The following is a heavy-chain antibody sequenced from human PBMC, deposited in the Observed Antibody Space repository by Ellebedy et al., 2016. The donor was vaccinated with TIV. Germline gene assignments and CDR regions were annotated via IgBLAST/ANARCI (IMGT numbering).Heavy chain of an antibody. CDR1: EYTFTNFD. J-gene: IGHJ5*01. V-gene: IGHV1-8*01. CDR2: INPKSGNT. CDR3: ARRGTMGEYRFFDS. D-gene: IGHD1-14*01. Sequence: AASVKVSCKASEYTFTNFDIHWVRQASGQGLEWMGWINPKSGNTGCAQKFQGRVTMTRNTPINTAYLHLTSLTSDDAAVYYCARRGTMGEYRFFDSWGQGTLVIVSS.